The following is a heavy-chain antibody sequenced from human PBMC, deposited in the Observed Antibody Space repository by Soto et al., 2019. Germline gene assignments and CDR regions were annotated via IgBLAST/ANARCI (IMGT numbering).Heavy chain of an antibody. CDR3: ARGLECRGYCLDKPTWFGP. CDR2: IIPIFGTP. Sequence: ASVKVSCKASGGTFSTYTFSWVRQAPGQGLEWMGRIIPIFGTPYYAQKFQGRVTITADKSTSTVYMELSSLGSDDTAVYFCARGLECRGYCLDKPTWFGPWGQGTRVTV. CDR1: GGTFSTYT. D-gene: IGHD2-15*01. V-gene: IGHV1-69*06. J-gene: IGHJ5*02.